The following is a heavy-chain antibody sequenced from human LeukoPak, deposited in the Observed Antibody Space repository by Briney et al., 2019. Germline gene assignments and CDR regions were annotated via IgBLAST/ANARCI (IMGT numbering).Heavy chain of an antibody. CDR3: ARQGYYGSGSLRVNWFDP. CDR2: IYPGDSDT. CDR1: GYSFTSYW. J-gene: IGHJ5*02. V-gene: IGHV5-51*01. D-gene: IGHD3-10*01. Sequence: GESLKISCKGSGYSFTSYWIGWVRQMPGKGLEWMGIIYPGDSDTRYSPSFQGQVTISADKSISTAYLQWSSLKASDTAMYYCARQGYYGSGSLRVNWFDPWGQGTLVTVSS.